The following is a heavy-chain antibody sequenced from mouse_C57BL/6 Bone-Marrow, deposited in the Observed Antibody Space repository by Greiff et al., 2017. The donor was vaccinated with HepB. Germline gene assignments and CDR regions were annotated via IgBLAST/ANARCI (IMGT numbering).Heavy chain of an antibody. Sequence: EVQLVESGGGLVKPGGSLKLSCAASGFTFSDYGMHWVRQAPEKGLEWVAYISSGSSTIYYADTVKGRFTISRDNAKNTLFLQMTSLRSEDTAMYYCARPSYYYGSSYAFWGQGTTLTVSS. J-gene: IGHJ2*01. CDR2: ISSGSSTI. D-gene: IGHD1-1*01. V-gene: IGHV5-17*01. CDR3: ARPSYYYGSSYAF. CDR1: GFTFSDYG.